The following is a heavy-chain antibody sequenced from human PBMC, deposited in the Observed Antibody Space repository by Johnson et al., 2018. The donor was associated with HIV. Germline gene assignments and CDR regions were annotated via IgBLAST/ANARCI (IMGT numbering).Heavy chain of an antibody. Sequence: QVQLMESGGGVVQPGRSLRLSCAASGFTFTNYGMHWVRQAPGKGLEWVAIISYDGSNKYYADSVKGRFTISRDNSKNTLYLQMNRLRAEDTAVYYCARVRGLIAFDIWGQGTMVTVSS. CDR1: GFTFTNYG. J-gene: IGHJ3*02. D-gene: IGHD3-22*01. CDR2: ISYDGSNK. V-gene: IGHV3-30*03. CDR3: ARVRGLIAFDI.